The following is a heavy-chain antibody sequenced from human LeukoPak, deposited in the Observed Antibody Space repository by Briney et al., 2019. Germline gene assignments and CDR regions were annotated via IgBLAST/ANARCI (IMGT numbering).Heavy chain of an antibody. V-gene: IGHV1-46*01. CDR1: GYTFTSYY. J-gene: IGHJ4*02. CDR2: INPSGGST. Sequence: ASVKVSCKASGYTFTSYYMHWVRQAPGQGLEWMGIINPSGGSTSYAQKFQGRVTMTRDTSTSTVYMELSILRSEDTAVYYCARDPRAQVYSGSYLPSYYFDYWGQGTLVTVSS. CDR3: ARDPRAQVYSGSYLPSYYFDY. D-gene: IGHD1-26*01.